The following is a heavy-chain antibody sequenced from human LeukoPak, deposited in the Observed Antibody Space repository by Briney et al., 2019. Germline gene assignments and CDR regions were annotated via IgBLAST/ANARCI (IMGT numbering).Heavy chain of an antibody. CDR3: ARAHGEGSGSYSFDY. J-gene: IGHJ4*02. Sequence: SSETLSLTCTVSGGSISSYYWSWIRQPPGKGLEWIGYIYYSGSTNYNPSLKSRVTISVDTSKNQFSLKLSSVTAADTAVYYCARAHGEGSGSYSFDYWGQGTLVTVSS. CDR1: GGSISSYY. CDR2: IYYSGST. V-gene: IGHV4-59*01. D-gene: IGHD3-10*01.